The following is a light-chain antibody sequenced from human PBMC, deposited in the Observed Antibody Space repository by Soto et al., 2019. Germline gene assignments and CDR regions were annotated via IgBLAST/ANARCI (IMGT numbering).Light chain of an antibody. J-gene: IGKJ2*01. Sequence: IRMTQSPSSLSASIGDRVTFTCRASHRLNTYLAWYQQKPGKAPKLLIYGASTLQSGVPSRFSGSGSGTDFTLLISSLQSEDLATYYCQQYFSYPYTFGQGTKLEIK. V-gene: IGKV1-8*01. CDR3: QQYFSYPYT. CDR1: HRLNTY. CDR2: GAS.